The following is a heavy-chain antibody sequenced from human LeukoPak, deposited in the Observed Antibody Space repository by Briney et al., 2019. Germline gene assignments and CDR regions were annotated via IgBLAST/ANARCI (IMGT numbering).Heavy chain of an antibody. Sequence: ASVKVSCKASGYTFTSYDINWVRQATGQGLEWMGRMNPNSGNTGYAQKFQGRVTMTRNISISTAYMELSSLRSEDTAVYYCARLHSTAYYYYMDVWGKGTTVTVSS. V-gene: IGHV1-8*01. CDR1: GYTFTSYD. CDR2: MNPNSGNT. J-gene: IGHJ6*03. D-gene: IGHD2/OR15-2a*01. CDR3: ARLHSTAYYYYMDV.